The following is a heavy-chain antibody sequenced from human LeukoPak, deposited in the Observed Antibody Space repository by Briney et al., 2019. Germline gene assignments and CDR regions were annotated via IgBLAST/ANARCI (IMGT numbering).Heavy chain of an antibody. J-gene: IGHJ4*02. CDR3: TTGMANDYAGNDY. V-gene: IGHV1-24*01. D-gene: IGHD4-23*01. Sequence: ASVKVSCKVSGYLLSELSIHWVRQTAGKGLEWMAGFAREMDDTIYSENFQGRVTMTEDTSTDTAYMELSSLTFDDTAVYYCTTGMANDYAGNDYWGQGTLVTVSS. CDR2: FAREMDDT. CDR1: GYLLSELS.